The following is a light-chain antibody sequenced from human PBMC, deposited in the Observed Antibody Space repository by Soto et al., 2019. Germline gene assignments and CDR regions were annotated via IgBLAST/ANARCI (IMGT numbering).Light chain of an antibody. CDR3: DPSYSIPRT. J-gene: IGKJ1*01. V-gene: IGKV1-39*01. CDR2: AAS. CDR1: QSISNS. Sequence: DIQMTQSPSSLSASVGDRATITCRASQSISNSLNWYQHKPGTAPKLLIYAASRLQDRLPSRFSGSVSGTDFTLTISSLQPGEFAIYSCDPSYSIPRTLGLGTKVYIK.